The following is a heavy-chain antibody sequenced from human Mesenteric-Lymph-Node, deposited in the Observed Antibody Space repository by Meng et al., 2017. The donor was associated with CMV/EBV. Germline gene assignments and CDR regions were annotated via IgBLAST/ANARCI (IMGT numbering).Heavy chain of an antibody. CDR1: GYNFLRYW. CDR2: FYPGDSDT. Sequence: GESLKISCKGSGYNFLRYWIAWVRQMPGKGLEWMGIFYPGDSDTRYGPSFQGQVTISADNSITTAYLQWNNLKASDTAIYYCARHMGTSSWDFDYWGHGTLVTVSS. D-gene: IGHD6-13*01. V-gene: IGHV5-51*01. CDR3: ARHMGTSSWDFDY. J-gene: IGHJ4*01.